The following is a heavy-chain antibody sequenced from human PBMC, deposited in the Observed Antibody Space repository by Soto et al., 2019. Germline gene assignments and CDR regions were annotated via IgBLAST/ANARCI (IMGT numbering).Heavy chain of an antibody. CDR2: FDPEDGET. J-gene: IGHJ6*02. CDR1: GYTLTELS. D-gene: IGHD3-3*01. V-gene: IGHV1-24*01. CDR3: EKEYYDFWSGSYGMDV. Sequence: ASVKVSCKVSGYTLTELSMHWVRQAPGKGLEWMGGFDPEDGETIYAQKFQGRVTMTEDTSTDTAYMELSSLRSEDTAVYYCEKEYYDFWSGSYGMDVWGQGTTVTVSS.